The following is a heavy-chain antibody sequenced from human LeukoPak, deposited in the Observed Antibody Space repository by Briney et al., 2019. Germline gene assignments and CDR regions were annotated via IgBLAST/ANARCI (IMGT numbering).Heavy chain of an antibody. D-gene: IGHD1-26*01. J-gene: IGHJ3*02. V-gene: IGHV3-15*01. CDR3: KGATTTFDI. CDR1: GLTLTNAW. Sequence: GGSLRLSCTASGLTLTNAWVSWVRQAPGKGLEWVGRIKRQSDGGTTDYAAPVSGRLTISRDDSKNTVYLQMSGLKTEDTAMYYCKGATTTFDIWGQGTMVTVSS. CDR2: IKRQSDGGTT.